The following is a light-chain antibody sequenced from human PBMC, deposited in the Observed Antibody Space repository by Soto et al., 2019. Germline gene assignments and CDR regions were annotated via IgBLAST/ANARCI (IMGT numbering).Light chain of an antibody. J-gene: IGLJ1*01. V-gene: IGLV2-14*01. Sequence: QSALTQPASVAGSPGQWITISCTGTSSDVGGYNYVSWYQQHPGKASKLMIYDVSNRPSGVSNRFSGSKSGNTASLTISGLQAEDEADYYCSSYTSSSTHNYVFGTGTKLTVL. CDR3: SSYTSSSTHNYV. CDR2: DVS. CDR1: SSDVGGYNY.